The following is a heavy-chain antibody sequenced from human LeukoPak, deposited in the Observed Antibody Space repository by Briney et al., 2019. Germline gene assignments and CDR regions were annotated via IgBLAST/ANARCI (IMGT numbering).Heavy chain of an antibody. J-gene: IGHJ3*02. D-gene: IGHD2-15*01. CDR2: ISSSSSYI. CDR3: AREAQTQYCSGGSCYSILGAFDI. Sequence: GGSLRLSCAASGFTFSSYSMNWVRQAPGKGLEWVSSISSSSSYIYYADSVKGRFTISRDNAKNSLYLQMNSLRAEDTAVYYCAREAQTQYCSGGSCYSILGAFDIWGQGTMVTVSS. V-gene: IGHV3-21*01. CDR1: GFTFSSYS.